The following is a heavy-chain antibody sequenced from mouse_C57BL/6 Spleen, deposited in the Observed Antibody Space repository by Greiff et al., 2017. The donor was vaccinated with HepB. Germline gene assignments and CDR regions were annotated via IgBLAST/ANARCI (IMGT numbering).Heavy chain of an antibody. V-gene: IGHV1-52*01. CDR1: GYTFTSYW. J-gene: IGHJ1*03. CDR3: ARTPSTVVENWYFDV. CDR2: IDPSDSET. Sequence: VQLQQPGAELVRPGSSVKLSCKASGYTFTSYWMHWVKQRPIQGLEWIGNIDPSDSETHYNQKFKDKATLTVDKSSSTAYMQLSSLTSEDSAVYYCARTPSTVVENWYFDVWGTGTTVTVSS. D-gene: IGHD1-1*01.